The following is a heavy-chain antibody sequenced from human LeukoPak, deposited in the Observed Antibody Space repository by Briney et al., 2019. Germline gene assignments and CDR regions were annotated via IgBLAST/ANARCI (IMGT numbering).Heavy chain of an antibody. D-gene: IGHD2-2*02. J-gene: IGHJ5*02. CDR3: ARGGVVPAAIDCFDP. Sequence: GSSVKVSCKASGGTFSSYAISWVRQAPGQGLEWMGGIIPIFGTANYAQKFQGRVTITADKSTSTAYMELSSLRSEDTAVYYCARGGVVPAAIDCFDPWGQGTLVTVSS. V-gene: IGHV1-69*06. CDR2: IIPIFGTA. CDR1: GGTFSSYA.